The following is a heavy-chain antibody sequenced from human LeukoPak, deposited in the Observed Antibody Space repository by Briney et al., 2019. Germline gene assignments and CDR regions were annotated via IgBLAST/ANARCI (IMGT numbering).Heavy chain of an antibody. D-gene: IGHD6-19*01. V-gene: IGHV3-21*05. CDR3: ARVEGGGSSGWQPFDY. J-gene: IGHJ4*02. CDR2: ISSSSSYT. CDR1: GFTFSSYA. Sequence: GGSLRLSCAASGFTFSSYAMHWVRQPPGKGLEWVSYISSSSSYTNYADSVKGRFTISRDNAKNSLYLQMNSLRTEDTAVYYCARVEGGGSSGWQPFDYWGQGALVTVSS.